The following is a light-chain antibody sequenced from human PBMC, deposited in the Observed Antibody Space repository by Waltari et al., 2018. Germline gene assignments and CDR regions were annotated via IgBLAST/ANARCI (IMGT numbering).Light chain of an antibody. Sequence: DIQMTQSPSTLSASVRDSVTITCRASKSISSWLAWYQQKPGKAPKLLIDKASSLESGVPSRFSGSGSGTEFTLTISSLQPDDFATYYCQQYNTYSGTFGQGTKVEIK. CDR3: QQYNTYSGT. CDR2: KAS. CDR1: KSISSW. V-gene: IGKV1-5*03. J-gene: IGKJ1*01.